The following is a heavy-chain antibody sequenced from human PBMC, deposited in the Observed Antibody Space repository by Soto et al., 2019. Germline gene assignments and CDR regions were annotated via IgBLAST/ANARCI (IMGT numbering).Heavy chain of an antibody. J-gene: IGHJ6*02. CDR3: ARTLEDTAMVLLLDGMDV. Sequence: GGSLRLSCAASGFTFSSYGMHWVRQAPGKGLEWVAVISYDGSNKYYADSVKGRFTISRDNSKNTLYLQMNSLRAEDTAVYYCARTLEDTAMVLLLDGMDVWGQGTTVTVSS. D-gene: IGHD5-18*01. CDR2: ISYDGSNK. CDR1: GFTFSSYG. V-gene: IGHV3-30*03.